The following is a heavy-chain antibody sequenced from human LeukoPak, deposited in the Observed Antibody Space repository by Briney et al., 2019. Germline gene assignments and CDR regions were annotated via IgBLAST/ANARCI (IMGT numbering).Heavy chain of an antibody. D-gene: IGHD1-26*01. CDR3: ARSAATLLDY. J-gene: IGHJ4*02. V-gene: IGHV4-59*01. CDR2: IYYSGST. Sequence: SETLSPTCTVSGGSISSYYWSWIRQPPGKGLEWIGYIYYSGSTNYNPSLKSRVTISVDTSKNQFSLKLSSVTAADTAVYYCARSAATLLDYWGQGTLVTVSS. CDR1: GGSISSYY.